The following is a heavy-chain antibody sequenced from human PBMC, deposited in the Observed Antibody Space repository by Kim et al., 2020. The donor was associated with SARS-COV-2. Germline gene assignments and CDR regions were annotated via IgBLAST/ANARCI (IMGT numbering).Heavy chain of an antibody. V-gene: IGHV3-48*03. CDR2: ISSSGSTI. J-gene: IGHJ4*02. Sequence: GGSLRLSCAASGFTFSSYEMNWVRQAPGKGLEWVSYISSSGSTIYYADSVKGRFTISRDNAKNSLYLQMNSLRAEDTAVYYCARSYNWNYVDYFDYWGQGTLVTVSS. CDR1: GFTFSSYE. D-gene: IGHD1-7*01. CDR3: ARSYNWNYVDYFDY.